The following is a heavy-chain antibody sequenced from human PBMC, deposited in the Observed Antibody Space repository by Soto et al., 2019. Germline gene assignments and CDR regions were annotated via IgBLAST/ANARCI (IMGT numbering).Heavy chain of an antibody. CDR3: AKEGALSGWTYGEH. CDR1: GFTFSTYG. Sequence: QVQLVESGGGVVQPGRSLRLSCAASGFTFSTYGMHWVRQAPGKGLEWVAVISYDGNEKHYADSVKGRFTISRDNSKDTPSLQTTSLRAEDTAVYYCAKEGALSGWTYGEHWGQGTLVRVSP. CDR2: ISYDGNEK. V-gene: IGHV3-30*18. D-gene: IGHD6-19*01. J-gene: IGHJ4*02.